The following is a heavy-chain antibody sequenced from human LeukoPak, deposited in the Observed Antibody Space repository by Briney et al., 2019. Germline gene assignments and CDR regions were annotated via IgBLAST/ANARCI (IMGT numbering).Heavy chain of an antibody. Sequence: ASVKVSCKASGYTFTSYDINWVRQATGQGLEWMGWMNPNSGNTGYAQKLQGRVTMTTDTSTSTAYMELRSLRSDDTAVYYCARDDNWNMTFDYWGQGTLVTVPS. CDR2: MNPNSGNT. J-gene: IGHJ4*02. V-gene: IGHV1-8*01. CDR1: GYTFTSYD. CDR3: ARDDNWNMTFDY. D-gene: IGHD1-20*01.